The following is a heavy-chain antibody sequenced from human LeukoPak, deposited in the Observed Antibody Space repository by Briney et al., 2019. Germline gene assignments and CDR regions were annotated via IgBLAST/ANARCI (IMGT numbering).Heavy chain of an antibody. CDR1: GGSINNYY. CDR2: IYYRGST. D-gene: IGHD6-19*01. V-gene: IGHV4-59*01. Sequence: ETLSLTCTVSGGSINNYYWSWIRQPPGKGLEWIGYIYYRGSTNYNPSLKSRVTFSVDTSKNQFSLKLSSVTAADTAVYYCARARPAGAVAVGAFDIWGQGTMVTVSS. CDR3: ARARPAGAVAVGAFDI. J-gene: IGHJ3*02.